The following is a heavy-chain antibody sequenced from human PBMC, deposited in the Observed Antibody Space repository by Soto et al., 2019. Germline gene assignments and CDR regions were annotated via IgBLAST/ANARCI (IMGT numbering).Heavy chain of an antibody. CDR1: GGSISSGGYS. Sequence: KPSETLSLTCAVSGGSISSGGYSWSWIRQPPGKGLEWIGYIYHSGITYYNPSLKSRVTISVDRSKNQFSLKLSSVTAADTAVYYCARGNSYPNTYYYDSSGYYHYFDYWGQGTLVTVSS. CDR3: ARGNSYPNTYYYDSSGYYHYFDY. CDR2: IYHSGIT. V-gene: IGHV4-30-2*01. D-gene: IGHD3-22*01. J-gene: IGHJ4*02.